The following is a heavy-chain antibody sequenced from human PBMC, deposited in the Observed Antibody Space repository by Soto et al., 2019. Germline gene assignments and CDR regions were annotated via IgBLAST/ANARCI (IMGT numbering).Heavy chain of an antibody. D-gene: IGHD2-15*01. CDR3: ARHRPGSGGSCYDY. CDR1: GGSFSGYY. CDR2: INHSGST. Sequence: ETLSLTCAVYGGSFSGYYWSWIRQPPGKGLEWIGEINHSGSTNYNPSLKSRVTISVDTSKNQFSLKLSSVTAADTAVYYCARHRPGSGGSCYDYWGQGTLVTVSS. V-gene: IGHV4-34*01. J-gene: IGHJ4*02.